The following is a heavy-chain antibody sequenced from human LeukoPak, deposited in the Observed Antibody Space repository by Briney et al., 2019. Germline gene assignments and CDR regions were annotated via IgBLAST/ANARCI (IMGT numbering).Heavy chain of an antibody. CDR1: GGSFSGYY. V-gene: IGHV4-34*01. D-gene: IGHD6-19*01. J-gene: IGHJ5*02. Sequence: SENLSLTCAVYGGSFSGYYWSWIRQPPGKGLEWIGEINHSGSTNYNPSLKSRVTISVDTSKNQFSLKLSSVTAADTAVYYCARLFSVAGTWGQGTLVTVSS. CDR2: INHSGST. CDR3: ARLFSVAGT.